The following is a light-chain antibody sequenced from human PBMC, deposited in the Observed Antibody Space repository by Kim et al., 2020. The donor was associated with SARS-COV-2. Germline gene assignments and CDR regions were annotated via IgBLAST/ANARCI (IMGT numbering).Light chain of an antibody. CDR3: CAYAGFSTLV. CDR1: SSDIGEYDF. CDR2: EVT. Sequence: GQSVTITCTGTSSDIGEYDFVYWYQQHPGQVPKLMIYEVTKRPSGVPDRFSGSKSGNTASLTVSGLQAEDEAQYYCCAYAGFSTLVFGTGTKVTVL. V-gene: IGLV2-8*01. J-gene: IGLJ1*01.